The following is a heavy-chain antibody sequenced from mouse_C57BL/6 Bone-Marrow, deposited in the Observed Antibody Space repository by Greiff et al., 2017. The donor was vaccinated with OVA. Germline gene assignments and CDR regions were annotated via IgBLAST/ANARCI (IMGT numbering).Heavy chain of an antibody. J-gene: IGHJ4*01. Sequence: EVKLMESGGGLVQPGGSLKLSCAASGFTFSDYYMYWVRQTPEKRLEWVAYISNGGGSTYYPDTVKGRFTISRDNAKNTLYLQMSRLKSEDTAMYYCARIKRYAMDYWGQGTSVTVSS. CDR2: ISNGGGST. CDR3: ARIKRYAMDY. D-gene: IGHD2-4*01. CDR1: GFTFSDYY. V-gene: IGHV5-12*01.